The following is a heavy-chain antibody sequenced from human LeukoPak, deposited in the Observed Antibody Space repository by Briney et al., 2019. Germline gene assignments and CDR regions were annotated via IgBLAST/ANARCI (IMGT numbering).Heavy chain of an antibody. CDR2: INPNSGGT. J-gene: IGHJ4*02. D-gene: IGHD3-10*01. CDR1: GYTFTGYY. Sequence: ASVKVSCKASGYTFTGYYMHWVRQAPGQRLEWMGWINPNSGGTNYAQKFQGRVTMTRNTSISTAYMELSSLRSEDTAVYYCARVYGSGSYRDWGQGTLVTVSS. CDR3: ARVYGSGSYRD. V-gene: IGHV1-2*02.